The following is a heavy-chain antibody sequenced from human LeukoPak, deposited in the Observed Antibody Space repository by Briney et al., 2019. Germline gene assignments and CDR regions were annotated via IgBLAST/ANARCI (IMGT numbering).Heavy chain of an antibody. D-gene: IGHD2-15*01. Sequence: PGGSLRLSCAASGFTFSNYGMHWVRQAPGKGLEWVSAMSSSDDGRYYAASVRGRFTISRDTSRSTLYLQMNSLRAEDAAVYYCAKAPVTSCRGAFCYPFDYWGQGTLVTVSS. CDR1: GFTFSNYG. CDR2: MSSSDDGR. V-gene: IGHV3-23*01. J-gene: IGHJ4*02. CDR3: AKAPVTSCRGAFCYPFDY.